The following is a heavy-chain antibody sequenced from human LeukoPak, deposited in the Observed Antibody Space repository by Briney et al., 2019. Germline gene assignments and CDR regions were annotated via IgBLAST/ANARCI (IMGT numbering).Heavy chain of an antibody. CDR2: ISGSGGNT. D-gene: IGHD4-11*01. V-gene: IGHV3-23*01. CDR1: GFTFNSYS. Sequence: PGGSLRLSCAASGFTFNSYSMNWVRQAPGKGLEWVSAISGSGGNTYYADSVKGRFTISRDNSKNTLYLQMNSLRAEDAAVYYCANEYSKGDIWGQGTVVTVSS. CDR3: ANEYSKGDI. J-gene: IGHJ3*02.